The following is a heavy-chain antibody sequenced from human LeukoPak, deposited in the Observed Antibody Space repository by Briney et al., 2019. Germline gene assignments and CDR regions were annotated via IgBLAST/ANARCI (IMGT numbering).Heavy chain of an antibody. CDR2: IWYDGSNK. CDR3: AKDWSSSSWDGSFDI. V-gene: IGHV3-33*06. D-gene: IGHD6-13*01. Sequence: GGSLRLSCAASGFTFSSYGMHWVRQAPGKGLEWVAVIWYDGSNKYYADSVKGRFTISRDNSKNTLYLQMNSLRAEDTAVYYCAKDWSSSSWDGSFDIWGQGTMVTVSS. CDR1: GFTFSSYG. J-gene: IGHJ3*02.